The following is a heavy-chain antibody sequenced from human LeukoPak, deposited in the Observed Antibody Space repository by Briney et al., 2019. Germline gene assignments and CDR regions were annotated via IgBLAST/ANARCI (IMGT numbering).Heavy chain of an antibody. D-gene: IGHD2-15*01. CDR2: VGGDDRT. CDR3: AKDLSWWAAADH. V-gene: IGHV3-23*01. CDR1: GFTLSGNA. Sequence: GGSLRLSCAASGFTLSGNAMSWVRQAPGRGLEWVSGVGGDDRTHYADTVRGRVTISRDNSMNTVSLDMNRLRVEDTALYYCAKDLSWWAAADHWGQGALVTVAS. J-gene: IGHJ1*01.